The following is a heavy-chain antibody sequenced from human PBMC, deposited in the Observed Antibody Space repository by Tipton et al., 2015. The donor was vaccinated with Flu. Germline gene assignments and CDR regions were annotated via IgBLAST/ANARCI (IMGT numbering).Heavy chain of an antibody. V-gene: IGHV4-4*07. CDR1: GGSISSYY. CDR2: IYTSGST. D-gene: IGHD6-13*01. CDR3: ARDLWQQLDYNWFDP. J-gene: IGHJ5*02. Sequence: TLSLTCTVSGGSISSYYWSWIRQPAGQGLEWIGRIYTSGSTNYNPSLKSRVTMSVDTSKNQFSLKLSSVTAADTAVYYCARDLWQQLDYNWFDPWGQGTLVTVSS.